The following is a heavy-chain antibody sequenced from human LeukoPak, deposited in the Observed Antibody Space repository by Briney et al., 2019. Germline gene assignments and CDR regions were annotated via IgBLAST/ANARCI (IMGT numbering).Heavy chain of an antibody. CDR1: GYTFSDYS. J-gene: IGHJ4*02. D-gene: IGHD3-10*01. CDR3: ARGWHGSGSPLDY. Sequence: GASVKVSCKASGYTFSDYSLHWVRQAPGQGLEWMGSINPNSGGRNYAQKFQGRVTMVRDMSISTAYMELSSLGSDDTAMYYCARGWHGSGSPLDYWGRGTLVTVSS. V-gene: IGHV1-2*02. CDR2: INPNSGGR.